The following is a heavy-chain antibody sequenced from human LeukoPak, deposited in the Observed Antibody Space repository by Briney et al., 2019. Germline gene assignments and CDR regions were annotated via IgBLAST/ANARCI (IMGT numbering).Heavy chain of an antibody. J-gene: IGHJ4*02. CDR3: ARRDYYGSGSYYYFDY. Sequence: PSETLSLTCTVSGGSISTSNYYWGWIRQPPGKGLEWIGNIFYSGSTYYSPSLKSRVTISVDTSKNQFSLKLSSVTAADTAVYYCARRDYYGSGSYYYFDYWGQGTLVTVSS. CDR2: IFYSGST. CDR1: GGSISTSNYY. V-gene: IGHV4-39*07. D-gene: IGHD3-10*01.